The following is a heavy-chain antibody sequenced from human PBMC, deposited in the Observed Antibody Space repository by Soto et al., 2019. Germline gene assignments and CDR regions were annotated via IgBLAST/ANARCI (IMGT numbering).Heavy chain of an antibody. J-gene: IGHJ4*02. Sequence: VQLVESGGGVVQPGRSLGLSCAASGAIFNGYGMHWVRQAPGKGLEWVAVIWHDGSKKYYADSAKGRFTISRDNSKNSLYLEMNSLRAEDTAVYYCVRDGVGGTAFFGFFDYWGQGTLVTVSS. CDR3: VRDGVGGTAFFGFFDY. CDR1: GAIFNGYG. CDR2: IWHDGSKK. D-gene: IGHD1-26*01. V-gene: IGHV3-33*01.